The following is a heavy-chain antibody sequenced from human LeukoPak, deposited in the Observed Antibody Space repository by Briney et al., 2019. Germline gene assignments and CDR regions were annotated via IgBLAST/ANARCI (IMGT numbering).Heavy chain of an antibody. J-gene: IGHJ3*02. CDR3: AINPRSPHFPNDAFDI. D-gene: IGHD6-13*01. CDR1: GYTFTSYG. V-gene: IGHV1-18*01. Sequence: ASVKVSCKASGYTFTSYGISWVRQAPGQGLEWMGWISAYNGNTNYAQKLQGRVTMTTDTSTSTAYMELRNLRSDDTAVYYCAINPRSPHFPNDAFDIWGQGTMATVSS. CDR2: ISAYNGNT.